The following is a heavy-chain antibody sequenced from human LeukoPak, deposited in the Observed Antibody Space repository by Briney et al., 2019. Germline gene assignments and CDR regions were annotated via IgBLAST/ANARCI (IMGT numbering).Heavy chain of an antibody. V-gene: IGHV3-53*01. Sequence: PGGSLRLSCAASGFTVSSNYMSWVRQAPGKGLEWVSVIYSGGNTYYADSVKGRFTISRDNSKNTLYLQMNSLRAEDTAVYYCARGYYGDYLDYWGQGTLVTVSS. J-gene: IGHJ4*02. CDR2: IYSGGNT. CDR3: ARGYYGDYLDY. D-gene: IGHD3-22*01. CDR1: GFTVSSNY.